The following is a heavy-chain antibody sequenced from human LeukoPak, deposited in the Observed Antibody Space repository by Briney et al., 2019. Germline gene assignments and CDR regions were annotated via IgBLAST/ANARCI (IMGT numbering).Heavy chain of an antibody. CDR3: ARQYCSGGTCSSFDY. CDR2: IYYSGST. D-gene: IGHD2-15*01. V-gene: IGHV4-59*08. CDR1: GDSISSSCY. J-gene: IGHJ4*02. Sequence: SETLSLTCTLSGDSISSSCYWSWIRQPPGKGLEWIGFIYYSGSTNYNPSLKSRVTISVDTSKNQFSLKLSSVTAADTAVYYCARQYCSGGTCSSFDYWGQGTLVTVSS.